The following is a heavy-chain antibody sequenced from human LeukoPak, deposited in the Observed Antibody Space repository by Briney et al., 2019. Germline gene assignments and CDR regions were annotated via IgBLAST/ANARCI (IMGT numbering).Heavy chain of an antibody. J-gene: IGHJ4*02. CDR1: GYTFTGYY. Sequence: ASVKVSCKASGYTFTGYYMHWVRQAPGQGLEWMGWINPNSGGTNYAQKFQGRVTMTRDTSISTAYMELSRLRSDDTAVYYCARVEETNSSSPFPPAVDYWGQGTLVTVSS. CDR3: ARVEETNSSSPFPPAVDY. D-gene: IGHD6-6*01. CDR2: INPNSGGT. V-gene: IGHV1-2*02.